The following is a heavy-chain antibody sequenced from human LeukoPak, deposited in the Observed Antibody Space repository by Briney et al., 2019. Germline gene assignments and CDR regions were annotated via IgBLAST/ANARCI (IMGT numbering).Heavy chain of an antibody. CDR3: AAGLIMVTAFDY. V-gene: IGHV3-23*01. Sequence: PGGSLRLSCAASGFTFSSYAMSWVRQAPGKGLEWVSAISGSGGGTYYADSVKGRFTISRDNSKNTLYLHMNSLRGEDTAVYYCAAGLIMVTAFDYWGQGTRVTVSS. CDR2: ISGSGGGT. CDR1: GFTFSSYA. J-gene: IGHJ4*02. D-gene: IGHD2-21*02.